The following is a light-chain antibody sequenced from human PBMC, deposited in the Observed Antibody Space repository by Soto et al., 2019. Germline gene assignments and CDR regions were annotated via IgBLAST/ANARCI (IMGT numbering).Light chain of an antibody. CDR1: SSNIGAGFD. CDR3: CSYAATFSV. Sequence: QSVLTQPPSVSGAPGQTVTISCTGSSSNIGAGFDVHWYQQVPGTAPKLVLYSNTARPSGVPDRFSGSRSGSSGSLAITGLPPEDEADYFCCSYAATFSVFGGGTKVTVL. V-gene: IGLV1-40*01. CDR2: SNT. J-gene: IGLJ3*02.